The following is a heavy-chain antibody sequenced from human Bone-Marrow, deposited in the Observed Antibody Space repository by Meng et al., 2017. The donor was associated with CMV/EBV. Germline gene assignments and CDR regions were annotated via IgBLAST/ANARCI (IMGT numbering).Heavy chain of an antibody. V-gene: IGHV5-51*01. D-gene: IGHD5-18*01. Sequence: GESLKISCKGSGYRFASYWIGWVRQMPGKGLEWMGIIYPADPDSTYSPSFEGRVTISADKSISTAYLQWSSLKTSDTAVYYCARVDTALAHPYYFDLWGQGTLVTVSS. J-gene: IGHJ4*02. CDR1: GYRFASYW. CDR3: ARVDTALAHPYYFDL. CDR2: IYPADPDS.